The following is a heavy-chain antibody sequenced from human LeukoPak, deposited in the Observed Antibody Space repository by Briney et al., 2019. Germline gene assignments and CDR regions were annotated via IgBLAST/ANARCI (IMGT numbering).Heavy chain of an antibody. D-gene: IGHD2-15*01. Sequence: GGSLRLSCAASGLTFSNAWVTWVRQAPGKGLEWVGRSKSKTDGGTTDYGAPVKGRFSISRDDSKSSLYLQMNSLKTEDTAMYYCATDGYCSGGSCYSYDNWGQGTLVTVSS. J-gene: IGHJ4*02. CDR1: GLTFSNAW. V-gene: IGHV3-15*01. CDR2: SKSKTDGGTT. CDR3: ATDGYCSGGSCYSYDN.